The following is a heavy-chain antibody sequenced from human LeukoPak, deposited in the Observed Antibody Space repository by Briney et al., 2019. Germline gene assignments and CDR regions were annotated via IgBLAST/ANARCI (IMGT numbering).Heavy chain of an antibody. CDR1: GFTFSNAW. CDR2: ISTSGSTT. CDR3: ARAVRGVASVDY. V-gene: IGHV3-64*01. J-gene: IGHJ4*02. D-gene: IGHD3-10*01. Sequence: AGGSLRLSCAASGFTFSNAWMSWVRQAPGKGLEYVSAISTSGSTTYYANSVKGRFTISRDNSNNTLYLQMGSLRVEDMAVYYCARAVRGVASVDYWGQGTLVTVSS.